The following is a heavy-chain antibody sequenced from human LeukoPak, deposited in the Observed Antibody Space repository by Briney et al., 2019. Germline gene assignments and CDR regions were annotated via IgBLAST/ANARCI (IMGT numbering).Heavy chain of an antibody. CDR3: ASSKGYSGSYYFQH. V-gene: IGHV1-2*02. J-gene: IGHJ1*01. D-gene: IGHD1-26*01. Sequence: ASVKVSCKASGYTFTGYYMHWVRQAPGQGLEWMGWINPNSGGTNYAQKFQGRVTMTRDTSISTAYMELSRLRSDDTAVYYCASSKGYSGSYYFQHWGRAPWSPSPQ. CDR1: GYTFTGYY. CDR2: INPNSGGT.